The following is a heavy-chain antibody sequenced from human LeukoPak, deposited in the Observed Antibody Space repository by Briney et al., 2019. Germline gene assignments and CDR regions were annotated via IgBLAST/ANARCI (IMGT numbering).Heavy chain of an antibody. CDR1: GYTFSDYY. V-gene: IGHV1-2*06. CDR3: ARGGGFIAAAGTLDY. CDR2: INPNSGGT. D-gene: IGHD6-13*01. J-gene: IGHJ4*02. Sequence: ASVKVSCKASGYTFSDYYIHWVRQAPGQGLEWMGRINPNSGGTNYAQKFQGRVTMTRDTSISTAYMELSRLRSDDTAVYYCARGGGFIAAAGTLDYWGQGTLVTVSS.